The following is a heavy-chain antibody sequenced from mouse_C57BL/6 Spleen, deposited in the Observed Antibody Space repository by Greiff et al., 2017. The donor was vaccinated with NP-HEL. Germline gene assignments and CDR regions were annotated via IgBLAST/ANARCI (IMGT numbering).Heavy chain of an antibody. CDR1: GYTFTSYW. Sequence: QVQLQQPGAELVRPGSSVKLSCKASGYTFTSYWMHWVKQRPIQGLEWIGNIDPSDSETHYNQKFKDKATLTVDKSSSTAYMQLSSLTSEDSAVYYCAREAYDYVLFDYWGQGTTLTVSS. J-gene: IGHJ2*01. CDR3: AREAYDYVLFDY. CDR2: IDPSDSET. D-gene: IGHD2-4*01. V-gene: IGHV1-52*01.